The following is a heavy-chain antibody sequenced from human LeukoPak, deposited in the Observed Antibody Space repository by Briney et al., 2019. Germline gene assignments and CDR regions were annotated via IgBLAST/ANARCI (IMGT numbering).Heavy chain of an antibody. J-gene: IGHJ3*02. CDR2: ISYDASNK. CDR3: ARDRYYDSSDAFDI. CDR1: GFTFSSYW. D-gene: IGHD3-22*01. V-gene: IGHV3-30-3*01. Sequence: GGSLRLSCAASGFTFSSYWMSWVRQAPGKGLEWVAVISYDASNKYYADSVKGRFTISRDNSKNTLYLQMNSLRAEDTAVYYCARDRYYDSSDAFDIWGQGTMVTVSS.